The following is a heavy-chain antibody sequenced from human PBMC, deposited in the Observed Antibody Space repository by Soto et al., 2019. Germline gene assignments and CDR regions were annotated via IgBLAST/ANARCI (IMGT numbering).Heavy chain of an antibody. D-gene: IGHD6-19*01. Sequence: EVQLVESGGGLVQPGRSLRLSCAASGFTFDDYAMHWVRQAPGKGLEWVSGISWNSCSIGYADSVKGRFTISRDNSKNNLYLQMISVSAEDTALYYCAKDLFRGDQCRYRSDSTTYYWGQRTPVTVSS. V-gene: IGHV3-9*01. CDR3: AKDLFRGDQCRYRSDSTTYY. J-gene: IGHJ4*02. CDR1: GFTFDDYA. CDR2: ISWNSCSI.